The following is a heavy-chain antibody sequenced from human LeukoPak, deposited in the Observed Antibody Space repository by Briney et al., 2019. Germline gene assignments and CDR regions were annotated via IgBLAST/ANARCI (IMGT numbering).Heavy chain of an antibody. CDR2: ISSSSTYI. J-gene: IGHJ4*02. V-gene: IGHV3-21*01. CDR3: AKNKDYDYVWVTYRPWDDLEY. CDR1: GLHLRSYS. D-gene: IGHD3-16*02. Sequence: LGGSLRLSCSASGLHLRSYSMNWVRQAPGKGLEWVSSISSSSTYIYYADSPKGRFTISRDNAEKSLYLQMNSLRVEDMAVYYFAKNKDYDYVWVTYRPWDDLEYLGQGAMVTVSS.